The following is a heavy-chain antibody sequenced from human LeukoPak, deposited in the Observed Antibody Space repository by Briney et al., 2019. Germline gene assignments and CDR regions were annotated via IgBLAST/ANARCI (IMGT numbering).Heavy chain of an antibody. J-gene: IGHJ4*02. CDR2: ITRTGDRI. CDR1: GFTFSSYE. CDR3: ARDTKDY. Sequence: GGSLRLSCAASGFTFSSYEMNWVRQAPGKGLEWIAYITRTGDRIRYADSVKGRFTISRDNAKNSLFLQMNSLRAEDTAVYYCARDTKDYWGQGTLVTVSS. V-gene: IGHV3-48*03. D-gene: IGHD2-8*01.